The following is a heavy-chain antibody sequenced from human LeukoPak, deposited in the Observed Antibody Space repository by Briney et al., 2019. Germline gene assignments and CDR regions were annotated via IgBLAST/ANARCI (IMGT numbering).Heavy chain of an antibody. Sequence: GASVKVSCKASGYTFTGYYMHWVRQAPGQGLEWMGGIIPIFGTANYAQKFQGRVTITADESTSTAYMELSSLRSEDTAVYYCARAQTRYCSGGSCYYKTNDAFDIWGQGTMVTVSS. V-gene: IGHV1-69*13. D-gene: IGHD2-15*01. CDR2: IIPIFGTA. J-gene: IGHJ3*02. CDR1: GYTFTGYY. CDR3: ARAQTRYCSGGSCYYKTNDAFDI.